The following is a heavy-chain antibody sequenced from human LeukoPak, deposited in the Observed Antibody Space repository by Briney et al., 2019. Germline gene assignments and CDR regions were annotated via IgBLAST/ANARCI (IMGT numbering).Heavy chain of an antibody. J-gene: IGHJ4*02. Sequence: PSETLSLTCTVSGGSISSSSYYWGWIRQPPGKGLEWIGSIYYRGNTYYNPSLKSRVTMSVDTSKNQFSLKLSSVTAADTAVYYCARATNYDFWSGYYMYFDYWGQGTLVTVSS. CDR2: IYYRGNT. V-gene: IGHV4-39*01. D-gene: IGHD3-3*01. CDR1: GGSISSSSYY. CDR3: ARATNYDFWSGYYMYFDY.